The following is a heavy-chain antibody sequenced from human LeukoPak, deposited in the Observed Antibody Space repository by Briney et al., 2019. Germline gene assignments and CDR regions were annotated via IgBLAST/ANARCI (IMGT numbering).Heavy chain of an antibody. CDR2: IYHSGST. Sequence: SQTLSLTCTVSGGSISSGGYYWSWIRQPPGKGLEWIGYIYHSGSTYYNPSLKSRVTISVDRSKNQFSLKLSSAAAADTAVYYCVRGRSSSDSWGQGTLVTVSS. D-gene: IGHD3-10*01. V-gene: IGHV4-30-2*02. J-gene: IGHJ4*02. CDR3: VRGRSSSDS. CDR1: GGSISSGGYY.